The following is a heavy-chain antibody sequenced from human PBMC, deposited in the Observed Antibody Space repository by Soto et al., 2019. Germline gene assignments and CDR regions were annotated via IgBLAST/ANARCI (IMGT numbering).Heavy chain of an antibody. CDR3: ASPRGNSYGFGFDI. CDR2: TYYRSRWYN. D-gene: IGHD4-17*01. V-gene: IGHV6-1*01. CDR1: GDSVSSKSAA. J-gene: IGHJ3*02. Sequence: SQTLSLTCAISGDSVSSKSAAWNWIRQSPSRGLEWLGRTYYRSRWYNEYAVSVKSRITINPDTSKNQFSLQLNSVTPEDTAMYYCASPRGNSYGFGFDIWGQGTMVTVSS.